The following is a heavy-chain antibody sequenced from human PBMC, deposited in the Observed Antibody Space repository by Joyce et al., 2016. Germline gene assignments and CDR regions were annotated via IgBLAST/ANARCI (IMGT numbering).Heavy chain of an antibody. CDR3: ARDFCYGVWASCFYYGMDV. CDR1: GFTFNSYA. Sequence: QVHLVESGGGVVQPGRSLRLSCAASGFTFNSYAIDWVRQAPGKGLEWVAVISYDKINRYYADAVKGRFTISRDNSKNTLYLQMNSLRVEDTAVYYCARDFCYGVWASCFYYGMDVWGQGTTVTVSS. CDR2: ISYDKINR. J-gene: IGHJ6*02. V-gene: IGHV3-30*04. D-gene: IGHD2-15*01.